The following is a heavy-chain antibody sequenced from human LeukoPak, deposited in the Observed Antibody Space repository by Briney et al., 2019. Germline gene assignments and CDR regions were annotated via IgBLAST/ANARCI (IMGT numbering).Heavy chain of an antibody. D-gene: IGHD3-22*01. CDR3: ARDKGYYDSRNYWEGTRGAFDI. J-gene: IGHJ3*02. Sequence: PGGSLRLSCAASGFTFSNYWMSWVRQAPGKGLEWVANIKEDGSEKKYVESVKGRFTVSRDNAKNSLYLQMNSLRAEDTAVYFCARDKGYYDSRNYWEGTRGAFDIWGQGTMVTVSS. CDR2: IKEDGSEK. CDR1: GFTFSNYW. V-gene: IGHV3-7*01.